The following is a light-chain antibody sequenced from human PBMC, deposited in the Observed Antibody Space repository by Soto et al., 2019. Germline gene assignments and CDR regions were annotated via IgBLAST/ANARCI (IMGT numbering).Light chain of an antibody. CDR3: QQYGSSSWM. CDR1: QSVSNRY. J-gene: IGKJ1*01. CDR2: GAS. Sequence: EIVLTQSPGTLSLSPGERATLSCRASQSVSNRYLAWYQQKPGQAPRLLIYGASSRATGIPDRFSGSGSGTDFTLTISRLEPEDFAVYYCQQYGSSSWMFGQGTKVEIK. V-gene: IGKV3-20*01.